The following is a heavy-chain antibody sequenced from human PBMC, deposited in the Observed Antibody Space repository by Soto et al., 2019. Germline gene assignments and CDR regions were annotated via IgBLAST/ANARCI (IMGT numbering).Heavy chain of an antibody. D-gene: IGHD4-17*01. CDR2: ISGSGGST. CDR3: AKIGSDYPYYYGMDV. CDR1: GFTFSSYA. J-gene: IGHJ6*02. V-gene: IGHV3-23*01. Sequence: GGSLRLSCAASGFTFSSYAMSWVRQAPGKGLEWVSAISGSGGSTYYADSVKGRFTISRDNSKNTLYLQMNSLRAEDTAVYYCAKIGSDYPYYYGMDVWGQGTTVTVSS.